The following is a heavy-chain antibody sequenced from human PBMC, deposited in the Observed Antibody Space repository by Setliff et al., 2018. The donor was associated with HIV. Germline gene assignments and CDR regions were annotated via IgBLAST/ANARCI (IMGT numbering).Heavy chain of an antibody. CDR3: VTDDKVAFDV. Sequence: PGGSLRLSCAASGFTFSDHYMDWVRQAPGKGLEWVARMASRHDGGTTDYAAPVRGRFTFSRDDSTNTLFLQMNNLKIEDTAVYYCVTDDKVAFDVWGRGTTVTVSS. CDR2: MASRHDGGTT. V-gene: IGHV3-15*04. J-gene: IGHJ3*01. CDR1: GFTFSDHY.